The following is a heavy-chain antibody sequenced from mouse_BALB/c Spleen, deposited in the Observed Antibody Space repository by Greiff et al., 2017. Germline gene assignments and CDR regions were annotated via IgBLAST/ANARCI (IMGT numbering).Heavy chain of an antibody. D-gene: IGHD2-14*01. Sequence: EVKLVESGGDLVKPGGSLKLSCAASGFTFSSYGMSWVRQTPDKRLEWVATISSGGSYTYYPDSVKGRFTISRDNAKNTLYLQMSSLKSEDTAMYYCARQGGTTTGYAMDYWGQGTSVTVSS. CDR2: ISSGGSYT. CDR1: GFTFSSYG. V-gene: IGHV5-6*01. J-gene: IGHJ4*01. CDR3: ARQGGTTTGYAMDY.